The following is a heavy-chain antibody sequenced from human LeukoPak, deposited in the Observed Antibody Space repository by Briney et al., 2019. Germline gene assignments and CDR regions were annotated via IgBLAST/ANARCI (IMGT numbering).Heavy chain of an antibody. CDR3: ARHCSGDSGYSGEYYMDV. D-gene: IGHD2-15*01. Sequence: SETLSLTCTVSGGSISNYYWSWIRQPAGKGLEWIGRIYTSGTADYNPSLKSRVTMSVDTSKNQFSLRLSSVTAADTAVYDYARHCSGDSGYSGEYYMDVWGKGTTVTVSS. CDR2: IYTSGTA. CDR1: GGSISNYY. J-gene: IGHJ6*03. V-gene: IGHV4-4*07.